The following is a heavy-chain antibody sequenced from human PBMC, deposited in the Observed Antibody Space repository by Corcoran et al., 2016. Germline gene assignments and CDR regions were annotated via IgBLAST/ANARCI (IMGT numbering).Heavy chain of an antibody. D-gene: IGHD6-19*01. J-gene: IGHJ3*02. V-gene: IGHV4-34*01. CDR3: ARPVRVAVAGLDAFDI. CDR2: INHSGST. CDR1: GGSFSGYY. Sequence: QVQLQQWGAGLLKPSETLSLTCAVYGGSFSGYYWSWIRQPPGKGLEWIGEINHSGSTNYNPSLKSRVTISVDTSKNQFSLKLSSVNAADTAVYYCARPVRVAVAGLDAFDIWGQGTMVTVSS.